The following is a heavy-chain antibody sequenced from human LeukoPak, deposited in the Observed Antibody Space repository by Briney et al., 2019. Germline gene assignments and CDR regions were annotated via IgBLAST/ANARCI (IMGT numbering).Heavy chain of an antibody. V-gene: IGHV3-23*01. CDR1: GLTFSGYT. CDR2: VSGSGEKT. D-gene: IGHD3-22*01. J-gene: IGHJ4*02. CDR3: ARDFYDSTGYYYDY. Sequence: PGGSLRLSCAASGLTFSGYTMSWVRQAPGKGLEWVSAVSGSGEKTYYADSVKGRFTISRDNSKGTLYLQINNLGAEDSALYYCARDFYDSTGYYYDYWGQGTLVTVSS.